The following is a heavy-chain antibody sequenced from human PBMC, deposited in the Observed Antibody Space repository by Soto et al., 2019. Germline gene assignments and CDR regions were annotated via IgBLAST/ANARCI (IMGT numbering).Heavy chain of an antibody. D-gene: IGHD2-2*01. CDR3: AKGPTLVFPQLGN. CDR2: ISGGATST. Sequence: EVQLLESGGGLVQPGGSLRLSCAASGFTFSNFAMSWVRQAPGKGLEWVSAISGGATSTYYADIVKGRFTISRDNSKNTLSLQMNGRRVEDTALYYCAKGPTLVFPQLGNWGPGTLVTVSP. J-gene: IGHJ4*02. V-gene: IGHV3-23*01. CDR1: GFTFSNFA.